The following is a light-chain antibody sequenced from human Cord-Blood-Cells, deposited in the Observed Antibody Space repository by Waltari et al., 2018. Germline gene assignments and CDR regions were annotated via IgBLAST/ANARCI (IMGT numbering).Light chain of an antibody. V-gene: IGLV2-14*01. J-gene: IGLJ2*01. Sequence: QSALTQPASVSGSPGQSITISCTGTSSDVGGYNHVPWYQQHPGKAPKLMIYDVSNRPSGVSNRFSGSKSGNTASLTISGLQAEDEADYYCSSYTSSSTLVVFGGGTKLTVL. CDR1: SSDVGGYNH. CDR2: DVS. CDR3: SSYTSSSTLVV.